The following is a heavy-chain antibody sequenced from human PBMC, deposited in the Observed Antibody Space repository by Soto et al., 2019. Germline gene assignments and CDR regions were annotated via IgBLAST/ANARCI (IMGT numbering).Heavy chain of an antibody. V-gene: IGHV2-5*02. J-gene: IGHJ5*02. CDR2: IYWDDDQ. D-gene: IGHD5-18*01. Sequence: QITLKESGPTLVKPTETLTLTCTFSGLSFSTTGVGVGWVRQPPGKALEWLALIYWDDDQRYSPFLKNRLTITKDTSKNQVVLTMTDVDAMDTATYYCVNSLFRWDSGAIVVLNWFDPWGQGTLVTVSS. CDR1: GLSFSTTGVG. CDR3: VNSLFRWDSGAIVVLNWFDP.